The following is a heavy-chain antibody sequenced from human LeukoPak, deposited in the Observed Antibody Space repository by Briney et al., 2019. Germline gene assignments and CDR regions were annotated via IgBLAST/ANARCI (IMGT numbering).Heavy chain of an antibody. V-gene: IGHV3-21*01. J-gene: IGHJ4*02. CDR1: GFTFISYS. CDR2: ISSSSSYI. D-gene: IGHD3-9*01. Sequence: GGSLELSFPASGFTFISYSLNWVRQAPGKGLGGVPSISSSSSYIYYADSVKGRFTISRDNAKNSLYLQMNSLRAEDTAVYYCARGNYDILTGYFAGFDYWGQGTLVTVSS. CDR3: ARGNYDILTGYFAGFDY.